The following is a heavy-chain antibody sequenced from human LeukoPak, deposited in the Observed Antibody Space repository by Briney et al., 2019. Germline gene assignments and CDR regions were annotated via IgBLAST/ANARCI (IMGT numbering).Heavy chain of an antibody. D-gene: IGHD3-10*01. J-gene: IGHJ6*03. CDR1: GGSISSYY. CDR3: AREIRITMVRGGAGYYYMDV. CDR2: IYYSGST. V-gene: IGHV4-59*01. Sequence: SETLSLTCTVSGGSISSYYWSWLRQPPGKGLEWIGYIYYSGSTNYNPSLKSRVTISVDTSKNQFSLKLSSVTAADTAVYYCAREIRITMVRGGAGYYYMDVWGKGTTVTISS.